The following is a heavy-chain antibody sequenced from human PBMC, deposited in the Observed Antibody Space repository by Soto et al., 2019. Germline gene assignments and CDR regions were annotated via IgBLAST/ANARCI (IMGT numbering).Heavy chain of an antibody. J-gene: IGHJ3*02. CDR2: IIPMLGVR. CDR1: GGTFNTYS. V-gene: IGHV1-69*02. D-gene: IGHD2-21*01. CDR3: TIGSWSGEVFDI. Sequence: QVQLVQSGAEVKKPGSSVKVSCKDSGGTFNTYSMFWVRQAPGQGLEWMGRIIPMLGVRNYAQRFQDRVTITADKSKATVHMELSSLRSEDTALYYCTIGSWSGEVFDIWGQGTMVTVSS.